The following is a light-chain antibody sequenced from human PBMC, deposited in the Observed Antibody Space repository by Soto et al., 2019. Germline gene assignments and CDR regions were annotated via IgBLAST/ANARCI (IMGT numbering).Light chain of an antibody. V-gene: IGKV3-15*01. CDR3: QQYNKWPLA. Sequence: IVMMQSPAILSVSPGESATLFCRASESVSSNLAWYQQKPGQAPRLLIYGASTRATSIPARFSGSGSGTEFALSISSLQSEDFAVYYCQQYNKWPLAFGQGTKVEIK. CDR2: GAS. J-gene: IGKJ1*01. CDR1: ESVSSN.